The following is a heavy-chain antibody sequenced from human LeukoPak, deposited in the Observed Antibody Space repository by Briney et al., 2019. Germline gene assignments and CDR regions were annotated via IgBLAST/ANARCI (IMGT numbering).Heavy chain of an antibody. CDR1: GFTFSSYA. Sequence: GGSLRLSCAASGFTFSSYAMSWVRQAPGKGLEWVSAISGSGGSTYYADSVKGRFTISRDNSKNTLYLQMNGLKAEDTAVYYCAKDLAYCSSTSCGVWGQGTMVTVSS. J-gene: IGHJ3*01. V-gene: IGHV3-23*01. CDR3: AKDLAYCSSTSCGV. D-gene: IGHD2-2*01. CDR2: ISGSGGST.